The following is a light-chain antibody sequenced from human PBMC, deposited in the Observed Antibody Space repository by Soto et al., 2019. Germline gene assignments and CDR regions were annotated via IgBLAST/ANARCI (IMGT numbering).Light chain of an antibody. V-gene: IGLV1-36*01. Sequence: QSVLTQPPSVSAAPRQRVTISCSGSSSNIGNNAVNWYQQLPGKAPKLLIYYDDLVPSGVSDRFSGSRSGTSASLAVRGRQSEDEADYYCSAWDDSVNGPVFGGGTKLTVL. J-gene: IGLJ2*01. CDR2: YDD. CDR3: SAWDDSVNGPV. CDR1: SSNIGNNA.